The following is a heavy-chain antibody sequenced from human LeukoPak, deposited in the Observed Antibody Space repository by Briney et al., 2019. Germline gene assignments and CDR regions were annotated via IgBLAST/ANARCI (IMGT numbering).Heavy chain of an antibody. CDR2: FSGRGSTT. CDR1: GFTFSSYV. CDR3: ARGNRGYSYGVFDY. D-gene: IGHD5-18*01. J-gene: IGHJ4*02. Sequence: GGSLRLSCTASGFTFSSYVMSWVRQAPGKGLEWVSAFSGRGSTTYYADSVKGRFTISRDNSKNTLYLQMNSLRAEDTAVYYCARGNRGYSYGVFDYWGQGTLVTVSS. V-gene: IGHV3-23*01.